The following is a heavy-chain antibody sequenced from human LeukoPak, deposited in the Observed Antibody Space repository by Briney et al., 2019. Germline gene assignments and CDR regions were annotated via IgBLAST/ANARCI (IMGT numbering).Heavy chain of an antibody. CDR3: ARDGIVVAGTRYFDL. D-gene: IGHD6-19*01. Sequence: GGSLRLSCAASGFTVSNNYMSWVRQAPGKGLEWVSVIYSGSSTYYADSVRGRFTISRDNSKNTLYLQMNSLRAEDTAVYYCARDGIVVAGTRYFDLWGRGTLVTVSS. J-gene: IGHJ2*01. CDR1: GFTVSNNY. V-gene: IGHV3-53*01. CDR2: IYSGSST.